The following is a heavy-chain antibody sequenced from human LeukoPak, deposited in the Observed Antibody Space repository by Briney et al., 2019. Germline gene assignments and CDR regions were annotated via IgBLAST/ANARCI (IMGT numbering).Heavy chain of an antibody. CDR1: GFTLSSYS. V-gene: IGHV3-21*01. CDR2: ISSSSSYI. Sequence: PGGSLRLSWVVSGFTLSSYSMNWVRQPPGKGLEWVSSISSSSSYIYYADSVKGRFTISRDNAKNSLYLQMNSLRAEDTAVYYCARERGSYYYYMDVWGKGTTVTVSS. J-gene: IGHJ6*03. D-gene: IGHD3-16*01. CDR3: ARERGSYYYYMDV.